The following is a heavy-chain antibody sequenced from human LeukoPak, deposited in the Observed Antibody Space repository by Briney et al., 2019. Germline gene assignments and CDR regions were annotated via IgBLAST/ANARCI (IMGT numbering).Heavy chain of an antibody. D-gene: IGHD3-10*01. Sequence: PGGTLRLSCAASGFTFSSYGMSWVRQAPGKGLEWVSAISGSGGSTYYADSVKGRFTISRDNSKNTLYLQMNSLRAEDTAVYYCAKDYLWFGELPKAFDYWGQGTLVTVSS. CDR1: GFTFSSYG. CDR2: ISGSGGST. V-gene: IGHV3-23*01. CDR3: AKDYLWFGELPKAFDY. J-gene: IGHJ4*02.